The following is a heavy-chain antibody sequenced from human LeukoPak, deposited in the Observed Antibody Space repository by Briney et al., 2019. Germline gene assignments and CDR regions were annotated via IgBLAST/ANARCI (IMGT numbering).Heavy chain of an antibody. CDR3: ARDYGGNWREFDY. D-gene: IGHD4-23*01. J-gene: IGHJ4*02. Sequence: ASVKVSCKASGYTFTSYGISWVRQAPGQGLEWMGWISTYNGNTNSAQKVLGRVTLTTDTSTSTAYMDLRSLRSDDTAVYYCARDYGGNWREFDYWGQGTLVTVSS. CDR2: ISTYNGNT. V-gene: IGHV1-18*01. CDR1: GYTFTSYG.